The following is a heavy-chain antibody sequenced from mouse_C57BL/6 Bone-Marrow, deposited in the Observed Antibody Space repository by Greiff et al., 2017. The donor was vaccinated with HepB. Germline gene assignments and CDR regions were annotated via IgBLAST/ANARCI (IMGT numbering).Heavy chain of an antibody. V-gene: IGHV1-52*01. Sequence: QVQLQQPGAELVRPGSSVKLSCKASGYTFTSYCMQWVKQRPIQGLEWIGNIDPSDSETHYNQKFKDKATLTVDKSSSTAYMQLSSLTSEDSAVYYCARNWYYFDYWGQGTTVTVSS. CDR1: GYTFTSYC. CDR2: IDPSDSET. J-gene: IGHJ2*01. CDR3: ARNWYYFDY. D-gene: IGHD4-1*01.